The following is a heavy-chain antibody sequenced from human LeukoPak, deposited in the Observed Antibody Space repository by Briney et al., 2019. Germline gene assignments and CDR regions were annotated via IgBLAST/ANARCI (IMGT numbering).Heavy chain of an antibody. V-gene: IGHV4-34*01. CDR1: GGSISSYY. D-gene: IGHD6-19*01. Sequence: SETLSLTCTVSGGSISSYYWSWIRQPPGKGLEWIGEINHSGSTNYNPSLKSRVTISVDTSKNQFSLKLSSVTAADTAVYYCARHSGGYSSGWYLMFWFDPWGQGTLVTVSS. CDR3: ARHSGGYSSGWYLMFWFDP. CDR2: INHSGST. J-gene: IGHJ5*02.